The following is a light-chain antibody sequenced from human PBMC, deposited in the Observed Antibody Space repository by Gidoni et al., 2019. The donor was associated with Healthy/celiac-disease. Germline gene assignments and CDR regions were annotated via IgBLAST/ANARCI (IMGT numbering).Light chain of an antibody. CDR2: AAS. J-gene: IGKJ4*01. CDR1: QSISSY. CDR3: QQSYSTPRT. Sequence: DIQMNQSPSSLSASVGDRVTITYRASQSISSYLNWYQQKPGKAPKLLIYAASSLQSGVPSRFSGSGSGTDFTLTISSLQPEDFATYYCQQSYSTPRTFGGGTKVEIK. V-gene: IGKV1-39*01.